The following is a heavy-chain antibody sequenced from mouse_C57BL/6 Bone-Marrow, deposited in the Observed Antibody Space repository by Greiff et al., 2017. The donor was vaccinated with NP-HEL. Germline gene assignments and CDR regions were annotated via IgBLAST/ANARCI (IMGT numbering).Heavy chain of an antibody. CDR2: IYPGGGYT. J-gene: IGHJ2*01. D-gene: IGHD1-2*01. CDR1: GYTFTNYW. CDR3: ARLIHYYGYPDY. V-gene: IGHV1-63*01. Sequence: QVQLKESGAELVRPGTSVKMSCKASGYTFTNYWIGWAKQRPGHGLEWIGDIYPGGGYTNYNEKFKGKATLTDDKSSSTAYMQFSSLTYEDSAIYYCARLIHYYGYPDYWGQGTTLTVSS.